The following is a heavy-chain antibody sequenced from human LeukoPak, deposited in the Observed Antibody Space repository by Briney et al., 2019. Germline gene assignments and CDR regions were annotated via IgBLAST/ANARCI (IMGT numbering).Heavy chain of an antibody. CDR3: ARVLAYCGGDCAYFDY. CDR2: IIPIFSTA. D-gene: IGHD2-21*02. CDR1: GGTFSSYA. Sequence: SVKVSCKASGGTFSSYAISWVRQAPGPGLEWMGRIIPIFSTANYAQKFQGRVTITMDESTSTAYMELSSLRSEDTAVYYCARVLAYCGGDCAYFDYWGQGTLVTVSS. J-gene: IGHJ4*02. V-gene: IGHV1-69*05.